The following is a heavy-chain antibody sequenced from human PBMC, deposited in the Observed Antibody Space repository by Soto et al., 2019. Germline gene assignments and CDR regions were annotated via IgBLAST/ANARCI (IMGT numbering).Heavy chain of an antibody. CDR1: GYTFTSYG. D-gene: IGHD3-16*02. Sequence: ASVKVSCKASGYTFTSYGISWVRQAPGQGLEWMGWINPYNGNTNYAQKLQGRVTMTTDTSTSTVYMELSSLRSEDTAVYYCALGYTYWYFDLWGRGTLVTVSS. V-gene: IGHV1-18*01. J-gene: IGHJ2*01. CDR2: INPYNGNT. CDR3: ALGYTYWYFDL.